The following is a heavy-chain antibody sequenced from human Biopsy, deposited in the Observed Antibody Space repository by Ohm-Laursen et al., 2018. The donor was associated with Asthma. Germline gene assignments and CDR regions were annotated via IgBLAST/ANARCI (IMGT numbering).Heavy chain of an antibody. CDR3: ARAVDYSHYYGIDV. J-gene: IGHJ6*02. V-gene: IGHV1-18*01. D-gene: IGHD3-10*01. Sequence: ASVKVYCKTSGYTFNSAGITWVRQAPGQGLEWMGWISVYNGNTKVAQKLQDRVTMITDTSTGTAYMELRSLRSDGTAVYFCARAVDYSHYYGIDVWGQGTTVTVS. CDR1: GYTFNSAG. CDR2: ISVYNGNT.